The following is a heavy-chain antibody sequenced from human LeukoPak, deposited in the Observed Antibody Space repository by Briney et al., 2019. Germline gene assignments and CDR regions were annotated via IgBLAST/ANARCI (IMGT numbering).Heavy chain of an antibody. J-gene: IGHJ4*02. D-gene: IGHD1-26*01. CDR2: MSNDGSND. V-gene: IGHV3-30*04. CDR3: ARDHLRRPGATTLIDY. Sequence: GGSLRLSCAASGFTFRSYAMHWVRQAPGKGLEWVAVMSNDGSNDYYADSVRGRFTISRDNSKNTVYLQMNSLRLDDTAVYFCARDHLRRPGATTLIDYWGQGTLVSVFS. CDR1: GFTFRSYA.